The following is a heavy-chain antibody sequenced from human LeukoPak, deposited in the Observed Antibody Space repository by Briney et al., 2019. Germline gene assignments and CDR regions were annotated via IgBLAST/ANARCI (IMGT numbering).Heavy chain of an antibody. V-gene: IGHV3-7*01. CDR2: IRQDGSEK. J-gene: IGHJ3*01. CDR1: GFIIGSYW. CDR3: ARAGYYGDDAFDL. Sequence: GGSLRLSCAASGFIIGSYWMSWVRQAPGKGLEWVANIRQDGSEKYYVDSVKGRLTISRDNAKNSLYLQMNNLTAADTAIYYCARAGYYGDDAFDLWGQGTRVTVSS. D-gene: IGHD2/OR15-2a*01.